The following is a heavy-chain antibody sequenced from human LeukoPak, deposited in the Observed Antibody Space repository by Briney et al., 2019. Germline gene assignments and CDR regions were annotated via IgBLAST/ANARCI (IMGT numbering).Heavy chain of an antibody. D-gene: IGHD3-10*01. CDR3: ARVWFGDTFDY. J-gene: IGHJ4*02. CDR2: MSAYNCDP. V-gene: IGHV1-18*01. Sequence: ASVNVSCKPCVYTFTSYGISGVRQAAGQELEGMGWMSAYNCDPNYAKKLQGRVNMTPDTSTSTAYMELRSLRSDDTAVYYCARVWFGDTFDYWGQGTLVTVSS. CDR1: VYTFTSYG.